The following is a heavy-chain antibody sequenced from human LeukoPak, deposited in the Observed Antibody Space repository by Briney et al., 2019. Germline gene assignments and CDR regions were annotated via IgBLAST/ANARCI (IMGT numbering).Heavy chain of an antibody. V-gene: IGHV1-18*01. CDR3: AREDYYDSSGSDY. CDR1: GYAFTNYG. CDR2: ISDYSGIT. D-gene: IGHD3-22*01. Sequence: GASVKVSCTASGYAFTNYGISWLRQAPGQGLEWMGWISDYSGITNYAQKFQGRVTMTTDTSTNTVYMELRSLRSDDTAVYYCAREDYYDSSGSDYWGQGTLVTVSS. J-gene: IGHJ4*02.